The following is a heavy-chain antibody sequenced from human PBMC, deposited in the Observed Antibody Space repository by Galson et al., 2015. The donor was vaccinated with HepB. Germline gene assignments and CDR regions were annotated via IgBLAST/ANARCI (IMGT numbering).Heavy chain of an antibody. CDR3: ARGRALSASYYFYFMDV. Sequence: SLRLSCAASGFTFSSYSMNWVRQAPGKGLEWVSYISGGSSTIYYADSVKGRITISRDNAENSLYLQLNSLRPEDTAVYYCARGRALSASYYFYFMDVWGKGTTVTVSS. V-gene: IGHV3-48*01. CDR2: ISGGSSTI. CDR1: GFTFSSYS. D-gene: IGHD2-2*01. J-gene: IGHJ6*03.